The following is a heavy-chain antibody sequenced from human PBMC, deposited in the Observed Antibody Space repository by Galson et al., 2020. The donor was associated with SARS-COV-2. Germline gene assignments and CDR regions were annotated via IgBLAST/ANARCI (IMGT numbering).Heavy chain of an antibody. CDR1: GYTFISYG. CDR2: IRGNNENT. D-gene: IGHD3-10*01. CDR3: ARDVIGDSNLFDD. V-gene: IGHV1-18*04. Sequence: GESLKISCKASGYTFISYGISWVRQAPGQGLEWMGWIRGNNENTNYAQKCQGRVTVTTDTSTSTAYMELRSLTSDDTAMYYCARDVIGDSNLFDDWGQGTLVTVSS. J-gene: IGHJ5*02.